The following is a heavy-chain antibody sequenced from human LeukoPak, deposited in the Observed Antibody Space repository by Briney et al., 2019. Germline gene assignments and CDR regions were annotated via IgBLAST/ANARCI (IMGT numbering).Heavy chain of an antibody. J-gene: IGHJ4*02. V-gene: IGHV1-18*01. CDR3: ARVHYDILTGYSYFDY. CDR2: ISAYNDNT. CDR1: GYTFTSYG. D-gene: IGHD3-9*01. Sequence: ASVKVSCKASGYTFTSYGISWVRQAPGQGLEWMGWISAYNDNTNYAQKLQGRVTMTTDPSTSTAYMELRSLRSDDTAVYYCARVHYDILTGYSYFDYWGQGTLVTVSS.